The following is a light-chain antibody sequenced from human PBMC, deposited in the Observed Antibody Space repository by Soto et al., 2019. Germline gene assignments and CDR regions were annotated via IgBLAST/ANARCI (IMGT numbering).Light chain of an antibody. CDR1: QRVSSY. Sequence: EIVLTQSPATLSLSPGERATLSCRASQRVSSYLAWYQQKPGQAPRLLIYDASIRAPGVPARFRGSGSGTDFTLTISSLEPEDFSVYYCQQLSNWPITFGQGTRLEIK. CDR3: QQLSNWPIT. V-gene: IGKV3-11*01. CDR2: DAS. J-gene: IGKJ5*01.